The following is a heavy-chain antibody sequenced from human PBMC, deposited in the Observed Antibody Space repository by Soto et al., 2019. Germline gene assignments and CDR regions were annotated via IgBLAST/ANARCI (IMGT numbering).Heavy chain of an antibody. CDR1: GFTFSSYG. CDR3: AKGVGVYVGGGSSN. Sequence: QVQLVESGGGVVQPGRSLRLSCAASGFTFSSYGMHWVRQAPGKGLEWVAVISYDGSNKYYADYVTGLFTISRDNSKNTLYLQRNRLRAEDTAVYSCAKGVGVYVGGGSSNWGQVTLVTVSS. CDR2: ISYDGSNK. J-gene: IGHJ4*02. V-gene: IGHV3-30*18. D-gene: IGHD3-16*01.